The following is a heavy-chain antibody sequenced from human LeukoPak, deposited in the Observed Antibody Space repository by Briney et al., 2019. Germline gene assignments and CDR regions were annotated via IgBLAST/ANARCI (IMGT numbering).Heavy chain of an antibody. V-gene: IGHV5-51*01. D-gene: IGHD3-3*01. CDR2: IYPGDSDT. CDR1: GYSFSSYW. Sequence: PGESLKISCKASGYSFSSYWIGWVRQMPGQGLEWMGIIYPGDSDTRYSPSFEGQFSISVDKSISTAYLQWSSLRASDTAMYYCARHDRSGIDYWGQGTLVTVSS. J-gene: IGHJ4*02. CDR3: ARHDRSGIDY.